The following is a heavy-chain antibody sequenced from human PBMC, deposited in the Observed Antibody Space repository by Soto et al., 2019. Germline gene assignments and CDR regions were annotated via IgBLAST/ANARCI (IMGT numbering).Heavy chain of an antibody. CDR3: ARSQGSSTSLEIYDYYYYGMDV. CDR1: GGTFSSYA. J-gene: IGHJ6*02. CDR2: IIPISGTA. V-gene: IGHV1-69*01. D-gene: IGHD2-2*01. Sequence: QVQLVQSGAEVKKPGSSVKVSCKASGGTFSSYAISWVRQAPGQGLEWMGGIIPISGTANYAQKFQGRVTITEYASTSTAYMELSSLRSEDTAVYYCARSQGSSTSLEIYDYYYYGMDVWGQGPTVTVSS.